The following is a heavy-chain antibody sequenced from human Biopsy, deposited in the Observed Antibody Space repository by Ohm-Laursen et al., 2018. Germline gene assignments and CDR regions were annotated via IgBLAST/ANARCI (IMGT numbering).Heavy chain of an antibody. J-gene: IGHJ4*02. CDR2: ISAYNGHT. V-gene: IGHV1-18*01. CDR1: GYPFITYG. Sequence: ASVKVSCKASGYPFITYGISWVRQAPGQGLEWMGWISAYNGHTKFARKFQDRVTMTTDTSTTTAYMDLRSLRSDDTAVYYCARDPHGEGRDYGPYFDYWGQGTLVTVSS. CDR3: ARDPHGEGRDYGPYFDY. D-gene: IGHD4-17*01.